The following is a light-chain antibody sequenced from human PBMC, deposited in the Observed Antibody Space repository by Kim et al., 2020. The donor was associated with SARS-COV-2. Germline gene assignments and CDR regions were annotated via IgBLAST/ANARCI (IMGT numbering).Light chain of an antibody. Sequence: GQSITIFCTGTSSDVGDYNYVSWYQQHPGKAPKLMIYDVSKRPSGISNRFSGSKSGNTASLTISGLQAEDEADYYCSSYTNSRTGVFGGGTQLTVL. CDR2: DVS. CDR3: SSYTNSRTGV. V-gene: IGLV2-14*03. J-gene: IGLJ3*02. CDR1: SSDVGDYNY.